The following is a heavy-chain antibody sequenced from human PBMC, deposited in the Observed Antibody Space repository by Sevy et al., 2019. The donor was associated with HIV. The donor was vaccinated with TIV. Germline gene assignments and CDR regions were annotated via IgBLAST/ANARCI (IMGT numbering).Heavy chain of an antibody. Sequence: GGSLRLSCAASGFTFSAYAMSWVRQAPGKGLEWVSSFSGTGRTYYADSVKGRFTISRDNSNNMLYLQMNSLRAEDTAVYYCARDHKYGRFDPWGQGTLVTVSS. CDR3: ARDHKYGRFDP. V-gene: IGHV3-23*01. D-gene: IGHD4-17*01. CDR2: FSGTGRT. CDR1: GFTFSAYA. J-gene: IGHJ5*02.